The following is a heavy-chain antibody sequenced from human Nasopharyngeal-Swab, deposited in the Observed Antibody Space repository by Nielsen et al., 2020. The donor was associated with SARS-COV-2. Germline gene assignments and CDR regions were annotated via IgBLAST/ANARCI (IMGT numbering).Heavy chain of an antibody. J-gene: IGHJ6*02. CDR3: TTGSSGWYHYYYGMDV. Sequence: GESLKISCAASGFTFSNAWMSWVRQAPGKGLEWVGRIQSKTDGGTTDYAAPVKGRFTISRDDSKNTLYLQMNSLKTEDTAVYYCTTGSSGWYHYYYGMDVWGQGTTVTVSS. CDR2: IQSKTDGGTT. CDR1: GFTFSNAW. D-gene: IGHD6-19*01. V-gene: IGHV3-15*01.